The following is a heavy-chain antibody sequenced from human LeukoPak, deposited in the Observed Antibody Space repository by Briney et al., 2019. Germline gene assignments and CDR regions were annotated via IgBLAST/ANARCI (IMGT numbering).Heavy chain of an antibody. CDR2: IYYSGST. CDR3: ARDCCGSYSNDYFDY. Sequence: SETLSLTCTVSGGSISSGDYYWSWIRQPPGKGLEWIGYIYYSGSTYYNPSLKSRVSISVDTSRNQFSLKLSSVTAADTAVYYCARDCCGSYSNDYFDYWGQGTLVTVSS. J-gene: IGHJ4*02. D-gene: IGHD1-26*01. V-gene: IGHV4-30-4*01. CDR1: GGSISSGDYY.